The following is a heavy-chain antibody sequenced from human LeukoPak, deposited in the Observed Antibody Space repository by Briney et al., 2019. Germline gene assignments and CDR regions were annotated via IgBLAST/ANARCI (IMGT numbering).Heavy chain of an antibody. J-gene: IGHJ4*02. CDR3: ARGDAFSGDY. D-gene: IGHD3-3*02. V-gene: IGHV3-7*04. CDR2: IHQDGNEK. Sequence: PGGSRRLACALYRFTFGTFWMGWVRQAPGEGLEWVANIHQDGNEKYYVDSVTGRFTITRDNTKNSLYLQMNSLKAEDTAVYSCARGDAFSGDYWGRGTLVSVSS. CDR1: RFTFGTFW.